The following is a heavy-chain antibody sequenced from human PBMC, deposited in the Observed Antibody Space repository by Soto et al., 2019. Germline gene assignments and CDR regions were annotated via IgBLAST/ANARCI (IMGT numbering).Heavy chain of an antibody. CDR2: VDPEDGET. CDR1: GYTFTDYY. CDR3: ATVPHYYGSGTPDY. V-gene: IGHV1-69-2*01. Sequence: ASVKVSCKVSGYTFTDYYMHWVQQAPGKGLEWMGLVDPEDGETIYAEKFQGRVTITADTSTDTAYMELSSLGSEDTAVYYCATVPHYYGSGTPDYWGQGTLVTVSS. D-gene: IGHD3-10*01. J-gene: IGHJ4*02.